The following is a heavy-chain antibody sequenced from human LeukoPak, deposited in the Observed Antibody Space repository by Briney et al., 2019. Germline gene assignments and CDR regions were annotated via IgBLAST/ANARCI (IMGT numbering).Heavy chain of an antibody. CDR3: ARGGSGSYYGVY. Sequence: GGSLRLSCAASGFTFSSYSMNWVRQAPGKGLEWVSSISSSSSYIYYADSVKGRFTISRDNAKNSLYLQMNSLRAEDTAVYYCARGGSGSYYGVYWGQGTLVTVSS. J-gene: IGHJ4*02. CDR1: GFTFSSYS. V-gene: IGHV3-21*01. CDR2: ISSSSSYI. D-gene: IGHD1-26*01.